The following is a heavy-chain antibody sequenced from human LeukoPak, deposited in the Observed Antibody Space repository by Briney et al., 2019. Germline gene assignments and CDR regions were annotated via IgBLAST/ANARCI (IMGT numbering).Heavy chain of an antibody. J-gene: IGHJ4*02. Sequence: SETLSLTCTVSGGSISSYYWGWIRQPPRKGLEWVGQIYYRETPNYNPSLKSRVTISIDTSKNQFSLKLNSVTAADTAVYYCAAESERWLLRSWGQGTLVTVSS. D-gene: IGHD6-19*01. CDR3: AAESERWLLRS. CDR2: IYYRETP. V-gene: IGHV4-59*03. CDR1: GGSISSYY.